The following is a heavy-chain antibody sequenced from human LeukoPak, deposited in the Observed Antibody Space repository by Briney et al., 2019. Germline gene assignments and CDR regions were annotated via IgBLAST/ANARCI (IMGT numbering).Heavy chain of an antibody. D-gene: IGHD3-22*01. CDR1: GGSISSSNYY. CDR2: IYYSGST. J-gene: IGHJ4*02. Sequence: PSETLSLTCTVSGGSISSSNYYWGWIRQPPGKWLEWIGSIYYSGSTYYNPSLKSRVTISVDTSKDQFSLKLSSVTAADTAIYYCARLPYHYDSSDSVWGQGTLVTVSS. V-gene: IGHV4-39*01. CDR3: ARLPYHYDSSDSV.